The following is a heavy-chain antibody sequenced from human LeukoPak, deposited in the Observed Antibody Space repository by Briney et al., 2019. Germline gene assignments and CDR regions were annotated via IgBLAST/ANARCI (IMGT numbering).Heavy chain of an antibody. CDR2: INHSGST. CDR3: ARLVRGAYKYYFDY. D-gene: IGHD3-10*01. Sequence: SETLSLTCAVHGGCFSGYYWSWIRQPPGKGLECIGEINHSGSTNYNPSLKSRVTISVDTSKNQFSLKLSSVTAADTAVYYCARLVRGAYKYYFDYWDQGTLVTVSS. CDR1: GGCFSGYY. J-gene: IGHJ4*02. V-gene: IGHV4-34*01.